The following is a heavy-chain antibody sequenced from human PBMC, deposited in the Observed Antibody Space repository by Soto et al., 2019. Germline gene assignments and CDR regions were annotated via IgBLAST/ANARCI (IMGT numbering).Heavy chain of an antibody. Sequence: QVQLVESGGGVVQPGRSLRLSCVASGFTFSNNGIHWVRQAPGKGLEWVAVISSDGSKKYYADSVKGRFTISRDNSKNTLYLEMNSLRAGDTAVYYCAMVLYGGSSRFDSWGQGTLVTVSS. J-gene: IGHJ4*02. CDR1: GFTFSNNG. D-gene: IGHD2-15*01. V-gene: IGHV3-30*03. CDR3: AMVLYGGSSRFDS. CDR2: ISSDGSKK.